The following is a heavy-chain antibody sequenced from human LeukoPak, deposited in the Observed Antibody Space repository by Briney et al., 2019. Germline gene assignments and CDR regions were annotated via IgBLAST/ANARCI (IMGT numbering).Heavy chain of an antibody. D-gene: IGHD2-15*01. CDR2: IRSKANSYAT. J-gene: IGHJ4*02. Sequence: GGSLRLSCAASGFTFSGSAMHWVRQASGKGLEWVGRIRSKANSYATAYAASVKGRFTISRDDSKNTAYLQMNSLKTEDTAVYYCTSSRVSSSSDDYWGQGTLVTVSS. CDR1: GFTFSGSA. V-gene: IGHV3-73*01. CDR3: TSSRVSSSSDDY.